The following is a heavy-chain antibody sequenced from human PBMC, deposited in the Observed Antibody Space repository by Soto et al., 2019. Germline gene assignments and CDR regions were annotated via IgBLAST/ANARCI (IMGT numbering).Heavy chain of an antibody. CDR3: AKFNEVYDSSGYSSLDAFDI. CDR2: ISYDGSNK. CDR1: GFTFSSYG. D-gene: IGHD3-22*01. V-gene: IGHV3-30*18. Sequence: QVQLVESGGGVVQPGRSLRLSCAASGFTFSSYGMHWVRQAPGKGLEWVAVISYDGSNKYYADSVKGGFTISRDKSKNTLYRQMNSRRAEDTTVYYCAKFNEVYDSSGYSSLDAFDIWGQGTMVTVSS. J-gene: IGHJ3*02.